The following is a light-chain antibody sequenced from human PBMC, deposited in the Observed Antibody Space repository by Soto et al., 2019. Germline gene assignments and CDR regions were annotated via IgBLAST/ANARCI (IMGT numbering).Light chain of an antibody. CDR1: QGISNY. CDR3: QKYSGPLYT. Sequence: DIQMTQSPSSLSASVGDRVTSTCRASQGISNYVAWYQQKPGKVPKLLIYTASTLQSGVPSRFSGSGSGTDFTLTISSLQPEDVATYYCQKYSGPLYTFGQGTKLEIK. V-gene: IGKV1-27*01. CDR2: TAS. J-gene: IGKJ2*01.